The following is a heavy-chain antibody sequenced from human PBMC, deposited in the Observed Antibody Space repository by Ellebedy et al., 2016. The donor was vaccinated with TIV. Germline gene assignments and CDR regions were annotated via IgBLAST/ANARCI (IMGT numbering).Heavy chain of an antibody. V-gene: IGHV5-51*01. D-gene: IGHD3-22*01. Sequence: GESLKISCKGSGYSFTSYWIGWVRQMPGKGLEWMGIIYPGDSDTRYSPSFQGQVTISADKSISTAYLQWSSLKASDTAMYYCARREGSTIILGGDAFDIWGQGTMVTVSS. J-gene: IGHJ3*02. CDR3: ARREGSTIILGGDAFDI. CDR2: IYPGDSDT. CDR1: GYSFTSYW.